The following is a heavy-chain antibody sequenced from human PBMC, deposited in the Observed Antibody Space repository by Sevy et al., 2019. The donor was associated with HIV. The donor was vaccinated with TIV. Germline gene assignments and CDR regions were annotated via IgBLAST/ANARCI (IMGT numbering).Heavy chain of an antibody. D-gene: IGHD2-2*02. CDR3: TTDTSDRCSSTSCHTSGFDY. V-gene: IGHV3-15*01. CDR2: IKSKTDGGTT. CDR1: GFTFSNAW. J-gene: IGHJ4*02. Sequence: GGSLRLSCAASGFTFSNAWMSWVRQAPGKGLEWVGRIKSKTDGGTTEYAAPVKGRFTISRDDSKNKLHLQMNSLKTEDTAVYYRTTDTSDRCSSTSCHTSGFDYWGQGTRVTVSS.